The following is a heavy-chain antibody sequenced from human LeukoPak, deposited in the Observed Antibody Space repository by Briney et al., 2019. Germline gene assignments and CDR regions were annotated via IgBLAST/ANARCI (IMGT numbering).Heavy chain of an antibody. D-gene: IGHD2-15*01. J-gene: IGHJ3*02. Sequence: PSETLSLTCTVSGGSIRSSSYYWGWIRQPPGKGLEWIGSIYYSGSTHYNPSLKSRVTISIDTSKNHFSLNLTSVTAADTAVCYCARSHRYCSGGSCYEDAFHIWGQGTMVTVSS. CDR2: IYYSGST. V-gene: IGHV4-39*01. CDR1: GGSIRSSSYY. CDR3: ARSHRYCSGGSCYEDAFHI.